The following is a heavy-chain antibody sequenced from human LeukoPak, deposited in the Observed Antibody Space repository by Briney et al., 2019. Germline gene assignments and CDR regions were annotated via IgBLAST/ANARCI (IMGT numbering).Heavy chain of an antibody. CDR2: ISGSGGST. V-gene: IGHV3-23*01. J-gene: IGHJ4*02. CDR3: ANTPSLYYDSSGNYFDY. CDR1: GFTFGSYA. D-gene: IGHD3-22*01. Sequence: GGSLRLSCAASGFTFGSYAMSWVRQAPGKGLEWVSAISGSGGSTYYADSVKGRFTISRDNSKNTLYLQMNSLRAEDTAVYYCANTPSLYYDSSGNYFDYWGQGTLVTVSS.